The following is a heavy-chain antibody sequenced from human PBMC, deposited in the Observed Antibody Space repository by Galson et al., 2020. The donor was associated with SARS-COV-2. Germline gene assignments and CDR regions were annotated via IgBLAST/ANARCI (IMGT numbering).Heavy chain of an antibody. CDR2: IFYSGST. D-gene: IGHD5-12*01. Sequence: ETSETLSLTCTVSGGSISSGAYYWGWIRQPPGKGLEWIGSIFYSGSTYYNPSLKSRVAISIDTSKNQFSLKLSSVTAADTAVYYCARQLGYSGYDWGTGHYFDYWGQGTLVTVSS. CDR3: ARQLGYSGYDWGTGHYFDY. CDR1: GGSISSGAYY. V-gene: IGHV4-39*01. J-gene: IGHJ4*02.